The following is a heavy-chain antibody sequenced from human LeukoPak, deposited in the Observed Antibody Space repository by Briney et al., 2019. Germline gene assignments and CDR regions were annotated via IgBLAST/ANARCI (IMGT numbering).Heavy chain of an antibody. CDR2: ISGSGGST. D-gene: IGHD5-12*01. Sequence: GGSLRLSCAASGFTFSSYAMSWVRQAPGKGLEWVSAISGSGGSTYYADSVKGRFTISRDNSKNTLYLQMNSLRAEDTAVYYCAKRDNIVATIILGFDYWGQGTLVTVSS. V-gene: IGHV3-23*01. CDR3: AKRDNIVATIILGFDY. J-gene: IGHJ4*02. CDR1: GFTFSSYA.